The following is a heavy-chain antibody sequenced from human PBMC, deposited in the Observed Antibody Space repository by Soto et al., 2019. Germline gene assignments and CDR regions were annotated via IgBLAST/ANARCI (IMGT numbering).Heavy chain of an antibody. CDR1: GFIFSSHD. V-gene: IGHV3-48*02. Sequence: EVHLVESGGGLIQPGGSLRLSCEAAGFIFSSHDMDWVRQAPGKGLEWVAYISSRGTIQYADSVKGRFTISRDEAKNVLHLQMNSLRDEDTAVYYCARDRTSTRDYFHFFDHWGQGTLVTVSS. CDR3: ARDRTSTRDYFHFFDH. D-gene: IGHD1-26*01. J-gene: IGHJ4*02. CDR2: ISSRGTI.